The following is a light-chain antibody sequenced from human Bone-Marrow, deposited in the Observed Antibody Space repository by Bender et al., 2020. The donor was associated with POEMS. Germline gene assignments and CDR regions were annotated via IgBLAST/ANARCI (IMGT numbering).Light chain of an antibody. CDR2: KDN. CDR3: LSPDSSATYRV. V-gene: IGLV3-25*03. CDR1: DIGSKS. J-gene: IGLJ3*02. Sequence: SYVLTQPPSVSVAPGQTAMITCGGDDIGSKSVHWYQQRPGQAPVMVIYKDNERPLGIPERFSGSSSGTTVTLTISGVQAEDEADYYCLSPDSSATYRVFGGGTKLTVL.